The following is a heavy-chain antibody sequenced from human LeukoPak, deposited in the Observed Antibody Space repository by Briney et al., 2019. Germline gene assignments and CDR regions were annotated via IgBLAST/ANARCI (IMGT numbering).Heavy chain of an antibody. V-gene: IGHV3-48*01. J-gene: IGHJ4*02. Sequence: GGSLRLSCAASGFTVSSNYMSWVRQAPGKGLEWISYISTSTTTIYYANSVKGRFTISRDNAKKSLYLQMNSLRVEDTGVYYCASWGEGALDNWGQGTLVTVSS. CDR3: ASWGEGALDN. CDR1: GFTVSSNY. D-gene: IGHD1-26*01. CDR2: ISTSTTTI.